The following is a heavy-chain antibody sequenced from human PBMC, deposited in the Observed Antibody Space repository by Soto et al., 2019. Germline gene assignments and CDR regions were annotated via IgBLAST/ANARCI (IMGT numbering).Heavy chain of an antibody. J-gene: IGHJ6*02. V-gene: IGHV4-34*01. Sequence: SETLSITCAVYGGSFSGYYWSWIRQPPGKGLEWIGEINHSGSTNYNPSLKRRVTISVDTSKKQFSLNLSSVTAADTAVYYCARVTGMDVWGQGTTVTVSS. D-gene: IGHD3-9*01. CDR2: INHSGST. CDR3: ARVTGMDV. CDR1: GGSFSGYY.